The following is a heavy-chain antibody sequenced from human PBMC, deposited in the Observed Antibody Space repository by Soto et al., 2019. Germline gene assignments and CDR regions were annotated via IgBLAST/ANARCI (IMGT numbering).Heavy chain of an antibody. CDR1: GFTFSSYS. Sequence: EVQLVESGGGLVKPGGSLRLSCAASGFTFSSYSMNWVRQAPGKGLEWVSSISSSSSYIYYADSVKGRFTISRDNAKNSLYLQMNSLRAEDTAVYYCARDEVDSSGYYYVDYWGQGTLVTVSS. J-gene: IGHJ4*02. CDR3: ARDEVDSSGYYYVDY. D-gene: IGHD3-22*01. CDR2: ISSSSSYI. V-gene: IGHV3-21*01.